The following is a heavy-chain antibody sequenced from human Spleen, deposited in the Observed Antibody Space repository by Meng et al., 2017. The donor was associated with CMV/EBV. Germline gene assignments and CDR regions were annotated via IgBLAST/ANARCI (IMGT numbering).Heavy chain of an antibody. V-gene: IGHV1-69*05. CDR2: IIPIFGTA. D-gene: IGHD3-3*01. CDR3: ARSPVHFGVVIRYYGMDV. J-gene: IGHJ6*02. CDR1: GGVFSSYT. Sequence: SVKVSCKASGGVFSSYTVSWVRQAPGQGLEWMGRIIPIFGTANYAQKFQGRVTITTDESTSTAYMELSSLRSEDTAVYYYARSPVHFGVVIRYYGMDVWGQGTTVTVSS.